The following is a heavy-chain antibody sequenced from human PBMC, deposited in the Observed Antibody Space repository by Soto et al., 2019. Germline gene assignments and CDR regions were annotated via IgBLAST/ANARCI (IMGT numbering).Heavy chain of an antibody. CDR1: GFTFSSYG. J-gene: IGHJ3*02. CDR3: AKGPEEWELSGAFDI. V-gene: IGHV3-30*18. CDR2: ISYDGSNK. Sequence: VQLVESGGGVVQPGRSLRLSCAASGFTFSSYGMHWVRQAPGKGLEWVAVISYDGSNKYYADSVKGRFTISRDNCKNTLYLQMNSLRAEDTAVYYCAKGPEEWELSGAFDIWGQGTMVTVSS. D-gene: IGHD1-26*01.